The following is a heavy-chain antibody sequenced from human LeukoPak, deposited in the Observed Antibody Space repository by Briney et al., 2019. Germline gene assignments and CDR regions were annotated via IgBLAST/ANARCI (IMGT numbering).Heavy chain of an antibody. V-gene: IGHV4-59*08. J-gene: IGHJ5*02. CDR2: IYYSGST. D-gene: IGHD3-3*01. CDR3: ARGDPFSYYDFWSGYYPPINWLDP. Sequence: SETLSLTCTVSGASISPYHWSWIRQPPGKGLEWIGYIYYSGSTNYNPSLKSRVTISLDTSKNQFSLKLTSVTAADTAVYYCARGDPFSYYDFWSGYYPPINWLDPWGQGTLVTVSS. CDR1: GASISPYH.